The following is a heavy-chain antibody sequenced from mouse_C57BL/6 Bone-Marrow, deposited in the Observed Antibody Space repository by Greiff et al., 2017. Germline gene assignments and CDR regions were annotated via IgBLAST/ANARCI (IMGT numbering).Heavy chain of an antibody. J-gene: IGHJ4*01. CDR3: ARIERAQAPYYYAMDY. CDR1: GFSLSTFGMG. D-gene: IGHD3-2*02. V-gene: IGHV8-8*01. Sequence: QVTLKVSGPGILQPSQTLSLTCSFSGFSLSTFGMGVGWIRQPSGKGLEWLAPIWWDDDKYYNPALKSRLTISKDTSKHQVFLKIANVDTADTATYYCARIERAQAPYYYAMDYWCQGTSVTVSS. CDR2: IWWDDDK.